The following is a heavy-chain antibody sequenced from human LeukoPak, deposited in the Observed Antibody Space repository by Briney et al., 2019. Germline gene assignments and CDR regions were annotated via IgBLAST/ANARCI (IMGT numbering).Heavy chain of an antibody. Sequence: GGSLRLSCAASGFTFSSYAMSWVRQAPGKGLEWVSAISGSGGSTYYADSVKGRFTISRDNSKNTLYLQMNSLRAEDTAVYYCAKAHCSGGSCYPYYYYHMDVWGKGTTVTVSS. CDR3: AKAHCSGGSCYPYYYYHMDV. CDR2: ISGSGGST. J-gene: IGHJ6*03. V-gene: IGHV3-23*01. CDR1: GFTFSSYA. D-gene: IGHD2-15*01.